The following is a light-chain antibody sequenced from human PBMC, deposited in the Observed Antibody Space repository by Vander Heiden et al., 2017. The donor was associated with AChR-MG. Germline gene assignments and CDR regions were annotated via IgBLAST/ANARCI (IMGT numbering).Light chain of an antibody. CDR1: TSDVGSYAY. CDR3: CSYTTSDTLV. V-gene: IGLV2-14*03. Sequence: QPALSQPASVSGPPGQSITISCTGTTSDVGSYAYVSWYQQHPDKAPKLILFDVTDRPAGVSTRFSGSKSGNTASLTISGLQAEDEAEYFCCSYTTSDTLVFGGGTKVTVL. CDR2: DVT. J-gene: IGLJ3*02.